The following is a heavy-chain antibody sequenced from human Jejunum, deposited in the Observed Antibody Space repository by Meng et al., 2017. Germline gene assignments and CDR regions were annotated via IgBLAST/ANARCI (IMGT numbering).Heavy chain of an antibody. CDR2: ISSSGSTT. D-gene: IGHD2/OR15-2a*01. J-gene: IGHJ2*01. CDR1: GFTFSSYD. Sequence: GESLKISCAASGFTFSSYDINWVRQAPGKGLEWVSYISSSGSTTYYADSVKGRFTISRDNTKNSLYLQMNSLRAEDTAVYYCAKIGVRWYFDLWGRGTRVTVSS. V-gene: IGHV3-48*03. CDR3: AKIGVRWYFDL.